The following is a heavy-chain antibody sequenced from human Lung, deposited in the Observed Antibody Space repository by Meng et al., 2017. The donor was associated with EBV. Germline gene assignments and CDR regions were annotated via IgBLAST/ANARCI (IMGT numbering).Heavy chain of an antibody. CDR3: AREGLVGDLRYFDL. Sequence: VQLVQSGAEVKKPWASVKVSCKASAYTFAGYYMHWVRQAPGQGLEWMGRINPNSGGANYAQKFQGRVTMTRDTSISTAYMELSRLRSDDTAVYYCAREGLVGDLRYFDLWGRGTLVTVSS. J-gene: IGHJ2*01. CDR1: AYTFAGYY. CDR2: INPNSGGA. D-gene: IGHD3-16*01. V-gene: IGHV1-2*06.